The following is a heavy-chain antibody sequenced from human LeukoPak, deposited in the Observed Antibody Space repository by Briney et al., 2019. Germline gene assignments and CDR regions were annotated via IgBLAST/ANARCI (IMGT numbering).Heavy chain of an antibody. CDR1: GGSISSYY. D-gene: IGHD5-24*01. Sequence: SETLSLTCTVSGGSISSYYWSWIRQPPGKGLEWIGYIYYSGSTDYNSSLKSRVTISIDTSKNQFSLRLSSVTAADTAVYYCARHVEEKGMDVWGQGTTVTVSS. CDR2: IYYSGST. CDR3: ARHVEEKGMDV. V-gene: IGHV4-59*08. J-gene: IGHJ6*02.